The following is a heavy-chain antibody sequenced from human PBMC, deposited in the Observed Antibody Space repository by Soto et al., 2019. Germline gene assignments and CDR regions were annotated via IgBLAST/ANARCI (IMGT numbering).Heavy chain of an antibody. Sequence: ASVKVSCKASGYIFTSYYIHWVRQAPGQGPEWMGIINPSGGDTVYAQKFQGRVTMTRDTSTSTVYMELSSLRSEDTAVYYCTRRGATAAGTLCPDYWGQGTLVTLSS. D-gene: IGHD6-13*01. CDR3: TRRGATAAGTLCPDY. J-gene: IGHJ4*02. CDR1: GYIFTSYY. V-gene: IGHV1-46*03. CDR2: INPSGGDT.